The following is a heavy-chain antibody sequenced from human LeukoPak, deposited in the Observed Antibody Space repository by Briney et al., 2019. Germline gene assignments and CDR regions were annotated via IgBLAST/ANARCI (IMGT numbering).Heavy chain of an antibody. J-gene: IGHJ6*03. CDR2: INPNSGGT. CDR3: ARGSSGRPYYMDV. V-gene: IGHV1-2*02. CDR1: GYIFTGYY. D-gene: IGHD6-19*01. Sequence: ASVKVSCKASGYIFTGYYIHWVRQAPGQGLEWMGWINPNSGGTNYAQKFQGRVTMTRDTSLSTAYMELSRLRSDDTAVYYCARGSSGRPYYMDVWGKGTTVTVSS.